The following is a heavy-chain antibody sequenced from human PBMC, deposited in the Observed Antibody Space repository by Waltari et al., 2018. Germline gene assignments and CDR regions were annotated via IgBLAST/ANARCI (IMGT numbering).Heavy chain of an antibody. CDR3: ARGYSSSYYFDY. Sequence: QLQLQESGPGLVKPYETLSLTCTVSGGSISSRSYYCGWIRQPPGKGLEWIGSIYYSGSTYYNPSLKSRVTISVDTSKNQFSLKLSSVTAADTAVYYCARGYSSSYYFDYWGQGTLVTVSS. CDR1: GGSISSRSYY. CDR2: IYYSGST. J-gene: IGHJ4*02. V-gene: IGHV4-39*07. D-gene: IGHD6-6*01.